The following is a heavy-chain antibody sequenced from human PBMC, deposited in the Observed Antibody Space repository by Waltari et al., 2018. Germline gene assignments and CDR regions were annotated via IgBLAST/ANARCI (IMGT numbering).Heavy chain of an antibody. CDR3: ARDASAGYCSGGSCFTT. CDR1: GGSISSSNW. Sequence: QVQLQESGPGLVKPSGTLSLTCAVSGGSISSSNWWSWVRQPPGKGLEWIGEIYHSGRTTYNPSLKSRVTISVDKSTNQFSLKLSSVTAADTAVYYCARDASAGYCSGGSCFTTWGQGTLVTVSS. CDR2: IYHSGRT. J-gene: IGHJ5*02. D-gene: IGHD2-15*01. V-gene: IGHV4-4*02.